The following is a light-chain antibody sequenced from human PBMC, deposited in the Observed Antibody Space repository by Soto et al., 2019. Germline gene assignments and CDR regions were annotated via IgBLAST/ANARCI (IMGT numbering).Light chain of an antibody. V-gene: IGKV4-1*01. CDR1: QSVLYSSNNKNY. J-gene: IGKJ1*01. Sequence: DIVMTQSPDSLAVSLGERATINCKSSQSVLYSSNNKNYLAWYQQKPGQPPKLLIYWASTRESGVPDRLSGSGSATDFTLTISSLQAEDVSVYYCQQYYSTSTWTFGQGTKVEIK. CDR3: QQYYSTSTWT. CDR2: WAS.